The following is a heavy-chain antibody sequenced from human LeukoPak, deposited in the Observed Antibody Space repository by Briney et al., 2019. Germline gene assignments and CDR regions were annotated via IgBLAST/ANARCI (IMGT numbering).Heavy chain of an antibody. V-gene: IGHV3-43*01. CDR2: ISWDGGST. J-gene: IGHJ4*02. Sequence: PGGSLRLSCAASGFTFDDYTMHWVRQAPGKGLEWVSLISWDGGSTYYADSVKGRFTISRDNSKNSLYLQMNSLRTEDTALYYCAKEIGSYGYGWFDYWGQGTLVTVSS. CDR1: GFTFDDYT. CDR3: AKEIGSYGYGWFDY. D-gene: IGHD5-18*01.